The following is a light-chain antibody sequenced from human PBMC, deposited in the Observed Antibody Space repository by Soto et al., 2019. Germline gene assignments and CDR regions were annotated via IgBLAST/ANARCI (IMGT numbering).Light chain of an antibody. Sequence: VLTQSPGTLSLSPGERATLACRASQSVSSNYLAWYQQKPGQAPRLLIYVASDRATGIPDRFSGSGSGTDFTLTISRLEPEDFAAYYCQQYGTCPWTFGQGTKVDIK. CDR3: QQYGTCPWT. CDR1: QSVSSNY. J-gene: IGKJ1*01. CDR2: VAS. V-gene: IGKV3-20*01.